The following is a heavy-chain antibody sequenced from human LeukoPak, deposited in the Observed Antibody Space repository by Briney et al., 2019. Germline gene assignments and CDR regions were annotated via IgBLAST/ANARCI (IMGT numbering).Heavy chain of an antibody. D-gene: IGHD6-19*01. V-gene: IGHV3-7*01. CDR3: ARDGHATVAVNFDY. CDR1: GFTFSSYW. Sequence: GGSLRLSCAVSGFTFSSYWMSWVRQAPGKGLEWVANIKQDGSDKYYVDSVKGRFTISRDNAKNSLYLEMNSLRVEDTAVYYCARDGHATVAVNFDYWGQGTLVTVSS. J-gene: IGHJ4*02. CDR2: IKQDGSDK.